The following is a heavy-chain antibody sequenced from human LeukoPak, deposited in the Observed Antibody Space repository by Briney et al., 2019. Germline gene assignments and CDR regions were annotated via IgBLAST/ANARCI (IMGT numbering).Heavy chain of an antibody. CDR1: GYTFTSYG. CDR3: ARDSSGWQDY. V-gene: IGHV1-18*01. J-gene: IGHJ4*02. CDR2: ISAYNGNT. Sequence: GASVKVSCKASGYTFTSYGISWVREAPGQGLEWMGWISAYNGNTNYAQKLQVKVTMTTDTSTSTASMELRSLRSDDTAVYYCARDSSGWQDYWGQGTLVTVSS. D-gene: IGHD6-19*01.